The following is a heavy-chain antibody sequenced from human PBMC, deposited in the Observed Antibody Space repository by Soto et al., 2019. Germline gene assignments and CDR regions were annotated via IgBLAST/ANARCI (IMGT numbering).Heavy chain of an antibody. J-gene: IGHJ6*02. CDR2: IYYSGST. V-gene: IGHV4-39*01. CDR1: GGSISSSSYY. CDR3: ARHFSPPSSGVTTRGDYYGMDV. Sequence: SETLSLTCTVSGGSISSSSYYWGWIRQPPGKGLEWIGSIYYSGSTYYNPSLKSRVTISVDTSKNQFSLKLSSVTAADTAVYYCARHFSPPSSGVTTRGDYYGMDVWGQGTTVTVSS. D-gene: IGHD3-10*01.